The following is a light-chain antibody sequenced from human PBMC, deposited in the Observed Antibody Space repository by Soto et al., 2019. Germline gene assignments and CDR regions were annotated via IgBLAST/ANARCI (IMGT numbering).Light chain of an antibody. CDR1: SSDVGGYNY. V-gene: IGLV2-14*03. Sequence: QSVLTQPASVSGSPGQSITISCTGTSSDVGGYNYVSWYQHHPGKAPKLMIFDVSNRPSGGSNRFSGSKSGNTASLTISGLQPEDDADYYCSSYTTSNTRQIVFGTGTKLTVL. CDR2: DVS. J-gene: IGLJ1*01. CDR3: SSYTTSNTRQIV.